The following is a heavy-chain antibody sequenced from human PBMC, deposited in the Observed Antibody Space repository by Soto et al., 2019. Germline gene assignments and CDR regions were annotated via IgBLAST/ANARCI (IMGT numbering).Heavy chain of an antibody. CDR1: GFTFRSYA. D-gene: IGHD6-19*01. Sequence: QVQLVESGGGVGQPGRSLRLSCAASGFTFRSYAVHWVRQAPGKGLEWVAFISYDGSNKYYADSVKGRFTISRDNSKNTLYLQMNSLRAEDTAVYSCARDSKQWLGTYYFDYWGQGTLVTVSS. J-gene: IGHJ4*02. V-gene: IGHV3-30-3*01. CDR2: ISYDGSNK. CDR3: ARDSKQWLGTYYFDY.